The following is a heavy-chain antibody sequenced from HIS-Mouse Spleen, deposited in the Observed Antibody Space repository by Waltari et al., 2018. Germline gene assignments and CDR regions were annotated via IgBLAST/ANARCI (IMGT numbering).Heavy chain of an antibody. CDR2: RKQDGREK. CDR1: GFTFSSYW. V-gene: IGHV3-7*01. D-gene: IGHD1-26*01. J-gene: IGHJ4*02. CDR3: ASPFEGELGY. Sequence: EVQLVESGGGLVQPGGSLRLSCAASGFTFSSYWMSWVRQAPGKGVEWVANRKQDGREKYEVDSVKGRFTISRDNAKNSLYLQMNSLRAEDTAVYYCASPFEGELGYWGQGTLVTVSS.